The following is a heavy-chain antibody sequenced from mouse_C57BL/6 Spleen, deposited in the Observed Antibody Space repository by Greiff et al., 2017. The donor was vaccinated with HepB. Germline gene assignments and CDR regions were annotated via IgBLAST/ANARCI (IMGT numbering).Heavy chain of an antibody. CDR2: INPNNGGT. D-gene: IGHD3-3*01. V-gene: IGHV1-18*01. J-gene: IGHJ2*01. CDR1: GYTFTDYN. CDR3: ARRRDVYFDY. Sequence: EVQLQQSGPELVKPGASVKIPCKASGYTFTDYNMDWVKQSHGKSLEWIGDINPNNGGTIYNQKFKGKATLTVEKSSSTAYMELRSLTSEDTAVYYCARRRDVYFDYWGQGTTLTVSS.